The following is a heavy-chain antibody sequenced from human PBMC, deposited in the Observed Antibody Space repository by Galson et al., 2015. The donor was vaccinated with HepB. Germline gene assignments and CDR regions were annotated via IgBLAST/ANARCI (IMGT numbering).Heavy chain of an antibody. V-gene: IGHV3-74*01. CDR3: TRAGRYSYGFGY. J-gene: IGHJ4*02. CDR1: GFTFSNYW. Sequence: SLRLSCAASGFTFSNYWMHWVRQAPGKGLVWVSRINDDGSSINYADSVKGRFSISRDNAKNTLYLQMNSLRAEDTAVYYCTRAGRYSYGFGYWGQGTLVTVSS. CDR2: INDDGSSI. D-gene: IGHD5-18*01.